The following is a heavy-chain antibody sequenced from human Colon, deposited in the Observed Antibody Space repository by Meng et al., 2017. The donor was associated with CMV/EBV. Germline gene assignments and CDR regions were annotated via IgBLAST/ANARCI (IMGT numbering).Heavy chain of an antibody. D-gene: IGHD2-15*01. V-gene: IGHV3-7*01. CDR1: GFTFSNVW. CDR2: IKQDENEK. Sequence: GGSLRLSCAASGFTFSNVWMSWVRQAPGKGLEGVANIKQDENEKHYVDSVKGRFTISRDNAKRSLYLQMNSLRAEDTAVYYCARPAIESPYRHIDYWGQGTLVTVSS. CDR3: ARPAIESPYRHIDY. J-gene: IGHJ4*02.